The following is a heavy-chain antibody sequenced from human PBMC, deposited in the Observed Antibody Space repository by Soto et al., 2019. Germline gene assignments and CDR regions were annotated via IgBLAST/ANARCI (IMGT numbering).Heavy chain of an antibody. Sequence: EVQLVQSGAEVKKPGESLRISCKGSGYSFTSYWISWVRQMPGKGLEWMGRIDPSDSYTNYSPSFQGHVTISADKSISTAYLQWGSLKASDTAMYYCARHDNVWGSYPHDDYYGMDVWGQGTTVTVSS. J-gene: IGHJ6*02. CDR3: ARHDNVWGSYPHDDYYGMDV. D-gene: IGHD3-16*02. CDR1: GYSFTSYW. CDR2: IDPSDSYT. V-gene: IGHV5-10-1*03.